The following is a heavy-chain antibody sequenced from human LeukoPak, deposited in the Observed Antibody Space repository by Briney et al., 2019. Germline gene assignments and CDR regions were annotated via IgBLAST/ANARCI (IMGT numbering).Heavy chain of an antibody. CDR3: ARDYCSRTSCLFDY. D-gene: IGHD2-2*01. Sequence: ASVKVSCQASGYTFTGYHMHWVRQAPGQGLEWMGRINPNSGDTNYAQKFQGRVTMTRDTSISTAYMELSRLRSDDTAVYYCARDYCSRTSCLFDYWGQGTLVTVSS. CDR2: INPNSGDT. V-gene: IGHV1-2*06. J-gene: IGHJ4*02. CDR1: GYTFTGYH.